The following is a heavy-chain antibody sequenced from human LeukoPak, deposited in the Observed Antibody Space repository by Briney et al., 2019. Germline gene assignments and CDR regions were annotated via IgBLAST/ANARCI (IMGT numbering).Heavy chain of an antibody. D-gene: IGHD3-16*02. CDR3: ARNHYDYVWGSYRYTYYFDY. Sequence: PSVKVSCKASGYTFTSYGISWVRQAPGQGLEWMGWISAYNGNTNYAQKLQGTVTMTTDTSTSTAYMEPRSLRSDDTAVYYCARNHYDYVWGSYRYTYYFDYWDQGTLVTVSP. CDR1: GYTFTSYG. V-gene: IGHV1-18*01. CDR2: ISAYNGNT. J-gene: IGHJ4*02.